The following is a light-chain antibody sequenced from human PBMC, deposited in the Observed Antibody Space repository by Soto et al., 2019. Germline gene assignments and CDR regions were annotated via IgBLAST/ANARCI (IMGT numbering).Light chain of an antibody. CDR2: DVS. Sequence: QSALNQPASGSGAPGQSITISCTGTSSDVGGYNYVSWYQHHPGKAPKLMIYDVSNRPSGVSNRFSGSKSCNTASLTISGLQPEDEADYYCSSYTTSNTRQIVLGTGTKVTVL. CDR1: SSDVGGYNY. CDR3: SSYTTSNTRQIV. V-gene: IGLV2-14*03. J-gene: IGLJ1*01.